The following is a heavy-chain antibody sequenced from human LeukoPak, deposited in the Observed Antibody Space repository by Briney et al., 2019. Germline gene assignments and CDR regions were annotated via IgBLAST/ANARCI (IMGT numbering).Heavy chain of an antibody. Sequence: HPGGSLRLSCAASGFTFSNYAMTWVRQAPGKGLEWVSAMSGSGGKTYYADSVKVRFTIPRDSSQNTLYLQMNNLRADDTAVYYCAKGKRVGAPYYFDSWGQGTLVTVSS. D-gene: IGHD1-26*01. CDR1: GFTFSNYA. CDR3: AKGKRVGAPYYFDS. V-gene: IGHV3-23*01. J-gene: IGHJ4*02. CDR2: MSGSGGKT.